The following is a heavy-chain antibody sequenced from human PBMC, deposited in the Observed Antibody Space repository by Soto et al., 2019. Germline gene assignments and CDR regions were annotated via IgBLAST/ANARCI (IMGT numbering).Heavy chain of an antibody. V-gene: IGHV4-31*03. CDR1: GGSISSGGYY. Sequence: QVQLQESVPGLVKPSQTLSLTCTVSGGSISSGGYYWSWIRQHPGKGLEWTGYIYYSGSTYYNPSLKSRVTISVDTSKNQFSLKLSSVTAADTAVYYCAREYCSGGSCHNYYYYYMDVWGKGTTVTVSS. CDR3: AREYCSGGSCHNYYYYYMDV. D-gene: IGHD2-15*01. CDR2: IYYSGST. J-gene: IGHJ6*03.